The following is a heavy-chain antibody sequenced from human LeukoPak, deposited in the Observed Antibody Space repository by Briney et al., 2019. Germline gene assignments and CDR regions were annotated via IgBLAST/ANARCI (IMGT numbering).Heavy chain of an antibody. V-gene: IGHV3-23*01. J-gene: IGHJ4*02. CDR1: GLTFSSYA. CDR3: ARARHGILTGYYLDY. CDR2: ISGSGGST. D-gene: IGHD3-9*01. Sequence: PGGSLRLSCAASGLTFSSYAMSWVRQAPGKGLEWVSAISGSGGSTYYADSVKGRFTISRDNSKNTLYLQMNSLRAEDTAVYYCARARHGILTGYYLDYWGQGTLVTVSS.